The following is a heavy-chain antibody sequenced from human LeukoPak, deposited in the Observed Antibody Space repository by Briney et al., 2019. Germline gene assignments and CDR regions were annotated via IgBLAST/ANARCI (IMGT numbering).Heavy chain of an antibody. CDR1: GGSISSNNW. D-gene: IGHD4-23*01. J-gene: IGHJ4*02. Sequence: SETLSLTCAVSGGSISSNNWWGWVRQPPGKGLEWIGEIYHSGSPNYNPSLKSRVTISVDKSRNHFSLNLSSVTAADTAVYYCARLSGGNPDYWGQGTLVTVSS. CDR3: ARLSGGNPDY. CDR2: IYHSGSP. V-gene: IGHV4-4*02.